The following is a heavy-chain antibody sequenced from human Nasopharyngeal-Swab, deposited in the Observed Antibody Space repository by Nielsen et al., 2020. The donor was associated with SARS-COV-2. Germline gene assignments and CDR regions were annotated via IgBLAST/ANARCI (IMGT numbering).Heavy chain of an antibody. J-gene: IGHJ3*02. CDR3: AREQSIAARPDLSAYHDAFDI. Sequence: ASVKVSCKASGYTFTGYYMHWVRQAPGQGLEWMGRINPNSGGTNYAQKFQGRVTMTRDTSISTAYMELSRLRSDDTAVYYCAREQSIAARPDLSAYHDAFDIWGQGTMVTVSS. V-gene: IGHV1-2*06. CDR1: GYTFTGYY. D-gene: IGHD6-6*01. CDR2: INPNSGGT.